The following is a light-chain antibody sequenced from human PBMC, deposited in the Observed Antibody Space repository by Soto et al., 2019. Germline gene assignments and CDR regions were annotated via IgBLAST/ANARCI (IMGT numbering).Light chain of an antibody. J-gene: IGLJ2*01. V-gene: IGLV2-23*03. CDR3: CSYAGSSTFVV. CDR1: SSDVGSYNL. Sequence: QSALTQPASVSGSPGQSITISCTGTSSDVGSYNLVSWYQQHPGKAPKLMIYEGSKRPSGVSTRFSGSKSGNTASLTISGLQAADEADYYCCSYAGSSTFVVFGGGTKLTVL. CDR2: EGS.